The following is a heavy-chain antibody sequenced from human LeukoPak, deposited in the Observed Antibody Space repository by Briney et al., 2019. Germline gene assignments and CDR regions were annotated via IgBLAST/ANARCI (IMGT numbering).Heavy chain of an antibody. D-gene: IGHD1-14*01. CDR1: GFTFTNAW. Sequence: GGCLRLSCADSGFTFTNAWMSWVRQAPGKGLEWVGRIKSKTDGGTTDYAAPVKGRFTISRDDSKNTLFLQMNSLKTEDTAVYYCTTHLPYNYWGQGPLVTVSS. CDR3: TTHLPYNY. J-gene: IGHJ4*02. V-gene: IGHV3-15*01. CDR2: IKSKTDGGTT.